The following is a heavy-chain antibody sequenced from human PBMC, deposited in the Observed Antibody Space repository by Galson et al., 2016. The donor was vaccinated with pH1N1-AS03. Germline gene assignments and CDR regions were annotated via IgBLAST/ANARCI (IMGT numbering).Heavy chain of an antibody. V-gene: IGHV3-15*01. CDR3: TTDDYGDYRGTGAGTNDAFHM. CDR2: IKNRGNGRTT. CDR1: GFTFSNAW. Sequence: SLRLSCAASGFTFSNAWMSWVRQAPGKGLEWVGLIKNRGNGRTTDYAAPVKGRFTISRDDSKNTLYLQMNSLKTEDTAVYYCTTDDYGDYRGTGAGTNDAFHMWGQGTMVTVSS. J-gene: IGHJ3*02. D-gene: IGHD4-17*01.